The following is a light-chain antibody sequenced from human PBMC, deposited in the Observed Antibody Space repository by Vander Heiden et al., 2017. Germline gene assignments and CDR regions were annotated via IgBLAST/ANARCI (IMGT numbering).Light chain of an antibody. CDR1: NIGSKN. J-gene: IGLJ3*02. CDR2: RNN. V-gene: IGLV3-9*01. CDR3: QVWDSSTVL. Sequence: SYEVTQPPSVSVALGQTATITCAGNNIGSKNVHWYQQKPGQAPVLVMYRNNNGPSGIPERFSGSNSGKTATLTISRAQAGDEGDFYCQVWDSSTVLFGGGTKLTVL.